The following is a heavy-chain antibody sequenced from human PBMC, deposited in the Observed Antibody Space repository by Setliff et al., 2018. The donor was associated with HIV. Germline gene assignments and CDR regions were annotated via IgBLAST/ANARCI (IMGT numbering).Heavy chain of an antibody. J-gene: IGHJ6*04. CDR1: GGSISTFY. CDR2: IYYSGRT. CDR3: ARDVGEQLDV. Sequence: PSETLSLTCTVSGGSISTFYRSWIRQPPGKGLEWIGYIYYSGRTNYNPSLDSRVTMSVDTSKNQFSLKLSSVTAADTAVYYCARDVGEQLDVWGKGTTVTVTS. V-gene: IGHV4-59*01.